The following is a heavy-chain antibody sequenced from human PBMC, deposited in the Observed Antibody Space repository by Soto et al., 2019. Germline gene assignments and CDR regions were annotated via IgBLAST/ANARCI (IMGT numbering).Heavy chain of an antibody. Sequence: GGSLRLSCASSVFTFISYAMHWVRQAPGKGLEWVAVISYDGSNKYYADSVKGRFTISRDNSKNTLYLQMNSLRAEDTAVYYCAKGYYVVVPAAIRSTDYCYGMDVWGQGTTVTVSS. CDR3: AKGYYVVVPAAIRSTDYCYGMDV. CDR1: VFTFISYA. V-gene: IGHV3-30-3*01. D-gene: IGHD2-2*02. J-gene: IGHJ6*02. CDR2: ISYDGSNK.